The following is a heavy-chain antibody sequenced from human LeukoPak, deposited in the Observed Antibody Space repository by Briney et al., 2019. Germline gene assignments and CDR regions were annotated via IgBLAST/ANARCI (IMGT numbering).Heavy chain of an antibody. V-gene: IGHV4-34*01. CDR3: ARGLVFSGSGSYGFDY. Sequence: SETLSLTCAVYGGSFSGYYWSWIRQPPGKGLEWIGEINHSGSTNYNPSLKSRVTISVDTSKNQFSLKLSSVTAADTAVYYCARGLVFSGSGSYGFDYWGQGTLVTVSS. CDR1: GGSFSGYY. J-gene: IGHJ4*02. CDR2: INHSGST. D-gene: IGHD3-10*01.